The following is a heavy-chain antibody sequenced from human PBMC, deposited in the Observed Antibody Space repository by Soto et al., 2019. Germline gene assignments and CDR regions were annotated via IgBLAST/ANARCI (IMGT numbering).Heavy chain of an antibody. CDR1: EGTFGSYA. D-gene: IGHD4-17*01. CDR3: ARDYGDSPFDY. Sequence: QVQLVQSGAEVKKPGSWVKVSCKASEGTFGSYAISWVGQAPGQGLEWMGGIIPIFGTANYAQKFQGRVTITADKSTSTAYMELSSLRSEDTAVYYCARDYGDSPFDYWGQGTLVTVSS. V-gene: IGHV1-69*06. CDR2: IIPIFGTA. J-gene: IGHJ4*02.